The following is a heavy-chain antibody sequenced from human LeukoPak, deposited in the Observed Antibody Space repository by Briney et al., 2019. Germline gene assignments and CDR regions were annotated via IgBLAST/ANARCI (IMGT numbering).Heavy chain of an antibody. Sequence: GGSLRLSCAASGFTFSTYAMSWVRQAPGKGLEWVSGISGSSGSTYYADSVRGRFTISRDNSRNTLYLRLNSLTVADTAVYYCARHCTASGCYFDFWGQGTLVPVSS. CDR1: GFTFSTYA. D-gene: IGHD6-19*01. CDR2: ISGSSGST. CDR3: ARHCTASGCYFDF. J-gene: IGHJ4*02. V-gene: IGHV3-23*01.